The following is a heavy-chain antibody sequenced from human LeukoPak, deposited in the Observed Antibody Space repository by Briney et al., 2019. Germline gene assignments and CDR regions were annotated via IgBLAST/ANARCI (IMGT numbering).Heavy chain of an antibody. D-gene: IGHD4-4*01. CDR2: IYYSGST. J-gene: IGHJ6*02. CDR3: ARDQLPSIVMNYYYGMDV. V-gene: IGHV4-31*03. Sequence: SETLSLTCTVSGGSLSRGGYYWSWLRQHPGKGLEWIGYIYYSGSTYYNPSLKSRVTISVDTSKNQFSLKLRSVTAADTAVYYCARDQLPSIVMNYYYGMDVWGQGTTVTVSS. CDR1: GGSLSRGGYY.